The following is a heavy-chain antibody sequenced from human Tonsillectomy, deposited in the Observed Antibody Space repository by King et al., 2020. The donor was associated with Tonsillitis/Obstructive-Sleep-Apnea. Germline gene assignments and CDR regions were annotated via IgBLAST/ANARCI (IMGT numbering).Heavy chain of an antibody. V-gene: IGHV3-9*01. CDR3: AKGLIHYKWNDNAFDI. D-gene: IGHD1-1*01. CDR1: GFTFDDYA. J-gene: IGHJ3*02. CDR2: ISWNSGII. Sequence: QLVQSGGGLVQPGRSLRVSCTGSGFTFDDYAMHWVRQGPGKGLEWVSGISWNSGIILYAASVKGRFTISRDNARHSLDLQMNSLRPEDTALYYCAKGLIHYKWNDNAFDIWGQGTMVTVSS.